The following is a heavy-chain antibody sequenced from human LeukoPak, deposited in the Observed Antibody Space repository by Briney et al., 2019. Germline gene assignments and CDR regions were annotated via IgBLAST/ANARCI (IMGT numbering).Heavy chain of an antibody. D-gene: IGHD1-26*01. CDR2: IYTSGST. V-gene: IGHV4-61*02. Sequence: PSQTLSLTCTVSGGSISSGSYYWSWIRQPAGKGLEWIGRIYTSGSTNYNPSLKSRVTISVDTSKNQFPLKLSSVTAADTAVYYCARDSGSYYGVDYWGQGTLVTVSS. CDR1: GGSISSGSYY. CDR3: ARDSGSYYGVDY. J-gene: IGHJ4*02.